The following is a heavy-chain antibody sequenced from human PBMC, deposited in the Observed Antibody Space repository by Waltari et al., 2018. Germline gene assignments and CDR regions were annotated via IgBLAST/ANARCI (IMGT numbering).Heavy chain of an antibody. CDR3: ARPSITGTTNYYYGMDV. CDR2: ISPIFDTA. D-gene: IGHD1-7*01. Sequence: QVQLVQSGAEVKKPGSSVKVSCKASGGTFSSYAISWVRQAPGQGLEWMGGISPIFDTANYATKCQGRVTITADESTSTAYMELSSLRSEDTAVYYCARPSITGTTNYYYGMDVWGQGTTVTVSS. CDR1: GGTFSSYA. J-gene: IGHJ6*02. V-gene: IGHV1-69*01.